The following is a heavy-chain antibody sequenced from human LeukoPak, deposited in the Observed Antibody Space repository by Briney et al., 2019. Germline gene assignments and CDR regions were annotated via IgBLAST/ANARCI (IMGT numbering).Heavy chain of an antibody. J-gene: IGHJ6*02. CDR2: IVVGSGNT. Sequence: SVKVSCKASGFTCTTSAVQWVRQARGQRLEWIGWIVVGSGNTNYAQKFQERVTITRDMSTSTVDMDLSSQRSEDTAVYYCAAASNYYDRSNYYSYAMDVWGQGTTVTVSS. CDR3: AAASNYYDRSNYYSYAMDV. CDR1: GFTCTTSA. D-gene: IGHD3-22*01. V-gene: IGHV1-58*01.